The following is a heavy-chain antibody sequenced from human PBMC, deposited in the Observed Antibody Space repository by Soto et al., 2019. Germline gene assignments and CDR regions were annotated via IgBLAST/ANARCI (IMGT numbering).Heavy chain of an antibody. J-gene: IGHJ6*03. D-gene: IGHD3-3*01. CDR2: MHHTGFT. Sequence: PSETLSLTCSFSGDSVTSHYLTWIRQSPEMGLEWIGYMHHTGFTNYNPSLKSRVTISVDTSKNQFSLKLSSVTAADTAVYYCARRRSYDFWSGFMDVWGKGTTVTVSS. CDR1: GDSVTSHY. CDR3: ARRRSYDFWSGFMDV. V-gene: IGHV4-59*02.